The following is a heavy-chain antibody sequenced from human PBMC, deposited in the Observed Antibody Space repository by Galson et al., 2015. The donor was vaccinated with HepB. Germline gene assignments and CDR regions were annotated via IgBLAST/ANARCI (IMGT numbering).Heavy chain of an antibody. CDR2: ISFDDTNE. J-gene: IGHJ4*02. V-gene: IGHV3-33*05. Sequence: SLRLSCAASGFTFNSSAMHWVRQAPGKGLEWVAIISFDDTNEKYADSVKGRFTISRDNSKNTLYLQMNSLRVDDTAVYYCAKGCNGGCYYIDYWGQGTLVTVSS. D-gene: IGHD2-15*01. CDR1: GFTFNSSA. CDR3: AKGCNGGCYYIDY.